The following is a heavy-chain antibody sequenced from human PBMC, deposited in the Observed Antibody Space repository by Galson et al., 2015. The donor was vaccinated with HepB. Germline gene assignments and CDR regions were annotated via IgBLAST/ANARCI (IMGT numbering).Heavy chain of an antibody. CDR3: ARDRVAEAGYAEYFQY. V-gene: IGHV1-18*04. J-gene: IGHJ1*01. Sequence: SVKVSCKASGYTFTRYGIGWVRQAPGQGLEWMGWISPYNGFTKYAQKFQGRVTMKTDTSTRTAYMELRSLRSNDTAVYYCARDRVAEAGYAEYFQYWGQGTLVSVSS. CDR1: GYTFTRYG. CDR2: ISPYNGFT. D-gene: IGHD6-13*01.